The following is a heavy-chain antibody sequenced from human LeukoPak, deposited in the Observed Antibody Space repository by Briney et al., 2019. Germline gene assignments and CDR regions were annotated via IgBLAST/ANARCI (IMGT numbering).Heavy chain of an antibody. Sequence: GGSLRLSCAASGFTFDDYGMSWVRQAPGKGLEWVSGINWNGGSTGYADSVKGRFTISRDNAKNSLYLQMNSLRAEDTALYYCAREGAGSSSWYVPYYYYMDVWGKGTTVTVSS. J-gene: IGHJ6*03. D-gene: IGHD6-13*01. V-gene: IGHV3-20*04. CDR2: INWNGGST. CDR3: AREGAGSSSWYVPYYYYMDV. CDR1: GFTFDDYG.